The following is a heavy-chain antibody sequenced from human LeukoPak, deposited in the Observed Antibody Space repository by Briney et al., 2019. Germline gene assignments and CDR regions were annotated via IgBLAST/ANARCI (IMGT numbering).Heavy chain of an antibody. Sequence: GGSLRLSCAASGFTFSNYEMNWVRQAPGKGLEWVSYISSSGFTKYYADSVKGRFTISRDNAKNSLYLQMNSLRAEDTAVYYCARETGGQWLRLDPWGQGTLVTVSS. D-gene: IGHD5-12*01. V-gene: IGHV3-48*03. CDR1: GFTFSNYE. CDR2: ISSSGFTK. CDR3: ARETGGQWLRLDP. J-gene: IGHJ5*02.